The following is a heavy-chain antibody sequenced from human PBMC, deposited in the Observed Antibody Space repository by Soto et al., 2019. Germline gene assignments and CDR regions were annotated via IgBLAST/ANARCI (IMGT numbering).Heavy chain of an antibody. V-gene: IGHV3-74*01. Sequence: GGSLIVSWAASGCTFRSYRMHWIRQVPGKGLEWVSRISSDGSSTNYADSVKGRFTISRDNAKNTLYLHMDSLRAEDTAVYYCGSGYTSSWYYTLAYWGQGILVTVSS. D-gene: IGHD6-13*01. CDR1: GCTFRSYR. J-gene: IGHJ4*02. CDR2: ISSDGSST. CDR3: GSGYTSSWYYTLAY.